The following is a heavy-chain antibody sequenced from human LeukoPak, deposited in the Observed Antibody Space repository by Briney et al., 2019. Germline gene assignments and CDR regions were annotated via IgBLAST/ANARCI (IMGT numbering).Heavy chain of an antibody. V-gene: IGHV3-73*01. Sequence: GGSLRLSCAVSGFTFSHAWMSWVRQASGKGLEWVGRIRSKANSYATAYAASVKGRFTISRDDSKNTAYLQMNSLKTEDTAVYYCTTQPDILTGYGNWGQGTLVTVAS. CDR3: TTQPDILTGYGN. CDR1: GFTFSHAW. CDR2: IRSKANSYAT. J-gene: IGHJ4*02. D-gene: IGHD3-9*01.